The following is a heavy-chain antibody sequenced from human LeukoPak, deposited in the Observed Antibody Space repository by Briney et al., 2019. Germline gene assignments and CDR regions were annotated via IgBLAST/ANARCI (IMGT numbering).Heavy chain of an antibody. V-gene: IGHV3-30*04. CDR3: AKDPGYCSGDNCYYFQY. CDR2: ISYDGSNK. CDR1: GFTFSSYA. D-gene: IGHD2-15*01. Sequence: PGGSLRLSCGASGFTFSSYALHWVRQAPGKGLEWVALISYDGSNKYYADSVKGRFTISRDNSKNTLYLQMNSLRAEDTAVYYCAKDPGYCSGDNCYYFQYWGQGTLVTVSS. J-gene: IGHJ4*02.